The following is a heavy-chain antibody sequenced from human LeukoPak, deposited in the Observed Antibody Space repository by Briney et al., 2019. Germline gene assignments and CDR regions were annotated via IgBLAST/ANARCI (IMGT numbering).Heavy chain of an antibody. CDR3: AREGHWFDP. CDR1: GGSISPYY. J-gene: IGHJ5*02. CDR2: IYYSGST. Sequence: SETLSLTCTVSGGSISPYYWSWIRQPPGKGLKWIGYIYYSGSTNYNPSLKSRVTISVDTSKNQFSLKLSSVTTADTAVYYCAREGHWFDPWGQGTLVTVSS. V-gene: IGHV4-59*01.